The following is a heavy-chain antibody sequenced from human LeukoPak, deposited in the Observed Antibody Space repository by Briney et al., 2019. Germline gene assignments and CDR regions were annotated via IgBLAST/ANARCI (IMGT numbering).Heavy chain of an antibody. D-gene: IGHD3-16*02. J-gene: IGHJ4*02. CDR1: GDSVSSNSAA. CDR3: AREGVTFGGVIAPPYYFDY. CDR2: TYYRSKWYS. Sequence: SQTLSLTCVISGDSVSSNSAAWNWIRQSPSRGLEWLGRTYYRSKWYSYSAVSVKSRIIINPDTSKNQFSLQLNSVTPEDTAVYYCAREGVTFGGVIAPPYYFDYWGQGTLVTVSS. V-gene: IGHV6-1*01.